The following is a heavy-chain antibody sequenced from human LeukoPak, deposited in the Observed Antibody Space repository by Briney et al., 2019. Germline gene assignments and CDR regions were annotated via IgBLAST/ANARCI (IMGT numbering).Heavy chain of an antibody. J-gene: IGHJ4*02. D-gene: IGHD5-18*01. CDR2: ISYDGSNK. CDR3: ARDRPQPYGYSYDLDY. CDR1: GFTFSSYV. Sequence: PGGSLRLSCAASGFTFSSYVMSWVRQAPGKGLEWVAVISYDGSNKYYADSVKGRFTISRDNSKNTLYLQMNSLRAEDTAVYYCARDRPQPYGYSYDLDYWGQGTLVTVSS. V-gene: IGHV3-30*03.